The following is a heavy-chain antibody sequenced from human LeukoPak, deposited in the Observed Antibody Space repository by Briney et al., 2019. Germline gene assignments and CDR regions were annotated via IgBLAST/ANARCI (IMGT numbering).Heavy chain of an antibody. CDR1: GFTFSPYW. CDR3: ARLAPYYGTGII. J-gene: IGHJ3*02. CDR2: IKEDGSDE. V-gene: IGHV3-7*01. D-gene: IGHD3-10*01. Sequence: GGSLRLSCAASGFTFSPYWMSWVRQAPGKGLEWVATIKEDGSDEYYVDSVKGRFTVSRDNAKSSLFLQMSSLRVEDTAVYYCARLAPYYGTGIIWGQGTVVTVSS.